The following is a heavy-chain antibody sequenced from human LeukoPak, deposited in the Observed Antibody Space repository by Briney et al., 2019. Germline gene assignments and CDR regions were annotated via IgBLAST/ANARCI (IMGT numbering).Heavy chain of an antibody. J-gene: IGHJ5*02. CDR1: GYTFTSYG. V-gene: IGHV1-18*01. Sequence: ASVKVSCKASGYTFTSYGISWVRQAPGQGLEWMGWISAYNGNTNYAQKLQGRVTMTTDTSTSTAYMELSSLRSEDTAVYYCARDSPGDEALFDPWGQGTLVTVSS. CDR3: ARDSPGDEALFDP. CDR2: ISAYNGNT. D-gene: IGHD7-27*01.